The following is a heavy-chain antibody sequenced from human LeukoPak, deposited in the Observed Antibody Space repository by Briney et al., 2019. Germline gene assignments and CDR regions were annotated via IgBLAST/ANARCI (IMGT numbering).Heavy chain of an antibody. J-gene: IGHJ4*02. D-gene: IGHD5-18*01. CDR3: ARHGYSYGQGFDY. Sequence: SETLSLTCTVSGGSISSYYWSWIRQPPGKGLEWIGYIYYSGSTNYNPSLKSRVTISVDTSKNQFSLKLSSVTAADTAVYYCARHGYSYGQGFDYWGQGTLVTVSS. CDR1: GGSISSYY. V-gene: IGHV4-59*08. CDR2: IYYSGST.